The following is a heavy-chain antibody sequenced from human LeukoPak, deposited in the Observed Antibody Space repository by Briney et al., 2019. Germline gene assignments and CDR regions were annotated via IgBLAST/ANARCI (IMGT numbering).Heavy chain of an antibody. Sequence: SETLSLTCTVSGGSISSYYWSWIRQPPGKGLEWIGYIYYSGSTNYNPSLKSRVTISVDTSKNQFSLKLSSVTAADTAVYYCARRDGSGMLYGMDVWGQGTTVTVSS. V-gene: IGHV4-59*08. CDR2: IYYSGST. D-gene: IGHD3-10*01. J-gene: IGHJ6*02. CDR3: ARRDGSGMLYGMDV. CDR1: GGSISSYY.